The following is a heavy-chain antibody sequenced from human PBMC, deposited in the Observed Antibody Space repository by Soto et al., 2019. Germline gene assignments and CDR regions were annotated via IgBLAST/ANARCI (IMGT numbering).Heavy chain of an antibody. J-gene: IGHJ4*02. Sequence: GGSLRLSCSASGFIFSESTIYWVRQVPGKGLEAISAVSTSGRSTYYADSVKDRFTISRDNSKNTLFLQMGSLRPEDTAIYYCVKQARGLDGVAFDYWGQGTQVTVSS. D-gene: IGHD2-15*01. CDR2: VSTSGRST. CDR3: VKQARGLDGVAFDY. CDR1: GFIFSEST. V-gene: IGHV3-64D*06.